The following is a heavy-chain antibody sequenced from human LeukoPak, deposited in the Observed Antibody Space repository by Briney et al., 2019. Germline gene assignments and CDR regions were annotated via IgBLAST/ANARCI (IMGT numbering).Heavy chain of an antibody. V-gene: IGHV3-7*05. J-gene: IGHJ4*02. CDR1: GFTFSSYW. CDR3: ARDQYSNGWYREFDY. D-gene: IGHD6-19*01. CDR2: IKQDGSEK. Sequence: GGSLRLSCAASGFTFSSYWMTWVRQAPGKGLEWVANIKQDGSEKNHVDSVKGRFTISRDNAKNSLYLQTNSLRPEDTAIYYCARDQYSNGWYREFDYWGQGTLVTVSA.